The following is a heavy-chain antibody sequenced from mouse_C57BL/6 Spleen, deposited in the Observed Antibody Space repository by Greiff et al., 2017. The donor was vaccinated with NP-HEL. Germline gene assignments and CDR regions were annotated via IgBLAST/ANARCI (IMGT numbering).Heavy chain of an antibody. V-gene: IGHV1-42*01. D-gene: IGHD4-1*01. CDR3: ARRRTGTWGWYFDV. J-gene: IGHJ1*03. CDR1: GYSFTGYY. CDR2: INPSTGGT. Sequence: VQLQQSGPELVKPGASVKISCKASGYSFTGYYMNWVKQSPEKSLEWIGEINPSTGGTTYNQKFKAKATLTVDKSSSTAYMQLKSLTSEDSAVYYCARRRTGTWGWYFDVWGTGTTVTVSS.